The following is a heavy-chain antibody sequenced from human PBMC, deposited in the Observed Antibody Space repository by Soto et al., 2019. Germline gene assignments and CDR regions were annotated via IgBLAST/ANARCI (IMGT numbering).Heavy chain of an antibody. J-gene: IGHJ4*02. D-gene: IGHD3-3*01. V-gene: IGHV3-23*01. CDR1: GYTFSNYV. Sequence: GGSLRLSCAASGYTFSNYVMYWVRQAPGKGLEWVSTISGSDGKTFYADSVKGRFSISRDTSQSTLYLQMNSLRADDTAMYYCARWSYLDYWGQGALVTVSS. CDR3: ARWSYLDY. CDR2: ISGSDGKT.